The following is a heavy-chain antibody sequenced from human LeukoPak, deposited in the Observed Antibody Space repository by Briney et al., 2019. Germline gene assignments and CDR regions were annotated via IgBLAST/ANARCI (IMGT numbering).Heavy chain of an antibody. J-gene: IGHJ5*02. V-gene: IGHV4-59*01. CDR2: IYYSGST. CDR1: GVSISSYY. CDR3: ARGGRYCSGGSCYPIWFDP. Sequence: PSETLSLTCNASGVSISSYYWSWIRQPPGKGLEWIGYIYYSGSTNYNSSLKSRVTISVDTSKNQFSLKLSSVTAADTAVYYCARGGRYCSGGSCYPIWFDPWGQGTLVTVSS. D-gene: IGHD2-15*01.